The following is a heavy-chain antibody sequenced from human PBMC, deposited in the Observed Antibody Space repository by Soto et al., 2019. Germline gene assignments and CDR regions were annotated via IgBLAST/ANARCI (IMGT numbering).Heavy chain of an antibody. CDR2: ISAYNGNT. V-gene: IGHV1-18*01. D-gene: IGHD3-22*01. Sequence: GASVKVSCKASGYTFTSYGISWVRQAPGQGLEWMGWISAYNGNTNYAQKLQGRVTMTTDTSTSTAYMELRSLRSDDTAVYYCARDLSRIVVVTLPFTYGGQGPLVPVSS. J-gene: IGHJ4*02. CDR3: ARDLSRIVVVTLPFTY. CDR1: GYTFTSYG.